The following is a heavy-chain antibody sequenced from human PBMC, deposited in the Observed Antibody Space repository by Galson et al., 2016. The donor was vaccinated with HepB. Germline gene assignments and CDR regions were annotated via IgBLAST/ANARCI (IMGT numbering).Heavy chain of an antibody. Sequence: CAISGDSVSRISLAWNWIRQSPSRGLEWLGRTYYRSKWYNDYAASVTSRISINPDTSKNQFSLHLNSVTPEDTAVYYCARDYWGFFDYWGQGTLVTVSS. CDR1: GDSVSRISLA. D-gene: IGHD7-27*01. J-gene: IGHJ4*02. V-gene: IGHV6-1*01. CDR2: TYYRSKWYN. CDR3: ARDYWGFFDY.